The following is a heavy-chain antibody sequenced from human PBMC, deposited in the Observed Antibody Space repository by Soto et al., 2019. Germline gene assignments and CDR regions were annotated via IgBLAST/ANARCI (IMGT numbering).Heavy chain of an antibody. D-gene: IGHD3-3*01. CDR1: GFTFSSYA. CDR3: ARHVDFWSGYFDY. V-gene: IGHV3-23*01. CDR2: ISGSGGST. Sequence: EVQLLESGGGLVQPGGSLRLSCAASGFTFSSYAMSWVRQAPGKGLEWVSAISGSGGSTYYADSVKGRFTISRDNSKNTLYLQMTSLRAEDTAVYYCARHVDFWSGYFDYWGQGTLVTVSS. J-gene: IGHJ4*02.